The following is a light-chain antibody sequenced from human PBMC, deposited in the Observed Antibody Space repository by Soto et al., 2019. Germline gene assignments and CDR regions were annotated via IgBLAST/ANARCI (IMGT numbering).Light chain of an antibody. Sequence: EIVLTQSPGTLSLSPGERATLSCRASKSVSSSYLAWCQQKPGQATRLLIYGESSRATGIPDRFSGSGSGTDFTLTIIRLEPEDFAGYYCQQYGSSPRTFGQGTKVDIK. V-gene: IGKV3-20*01. CDR2: GES. CDR3: QQYGSSPRT. J-gene: IGKJ1*01. CDR1: KSVSSSY.